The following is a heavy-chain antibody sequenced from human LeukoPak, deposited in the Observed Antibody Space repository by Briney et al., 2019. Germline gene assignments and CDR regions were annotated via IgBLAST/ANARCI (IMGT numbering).Heavy chain of an antibody. CDR3: ARDAWVGLWFGELSSPPDY. CDR1: GYTFTSYY. J-gene: IGHJ4*02. V-gene: IGHV1-46*01. D-gene: IGHD3-10*01. Sequence: ASVKVSCKASGYTFTSYYMHWVRQAPGQGLEWMGIINPSGGSTSYAQKFQGRVTMTRDTSTSTVYMELSSLRSEDTAVYYCARDAWVGLWFGELSSPPDYWGQGTLVTVSS. CDR2: INPSGGST.